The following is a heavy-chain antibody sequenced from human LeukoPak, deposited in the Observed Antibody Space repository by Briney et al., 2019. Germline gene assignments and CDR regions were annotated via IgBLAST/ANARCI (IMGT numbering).Heavy chain of an antibody. J-gene: IGHJ4*02. CDR3: AKDSAAGTMFAY. V-gene: IGHV3-23*01. CDR1: GFTLSSYA. Sequence: SGGSLRLSCAASGFTLSSYAMSWGRQAPGKELEWVSAISGSGGSTYYADSVKGRFTISRDNSKNTLYLQMNSLRAEDTAVYYCAKDSAAGTMFAYWGQGTLVTVSS. CDR2: ISGSGGST. D-gene: IGHD6-13*01.